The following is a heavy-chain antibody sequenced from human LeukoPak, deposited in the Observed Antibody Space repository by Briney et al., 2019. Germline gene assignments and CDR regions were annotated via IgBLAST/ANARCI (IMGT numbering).Heavy chain of an antibody. CDR1: GASISSYY. CDR2: IYYSGTS. Sequence: SGTLSLTCTVSGASISSYYWSWIRQPPGKGLEWIGYIYYSGTSTYNPSLKSRVTMSLDTSKSQFSLKLSSVTAADTAVYYCATILLTTAYWGQGTLVSVSS. CDR3: ATILLTTAY. D-gene: IGHD4-17*01. V-gene: IGHV4-59*01. J-gene: IGHJ4*01.